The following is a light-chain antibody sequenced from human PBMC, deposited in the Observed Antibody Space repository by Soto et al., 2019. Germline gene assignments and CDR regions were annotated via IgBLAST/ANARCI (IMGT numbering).Light chain of an antibody. CDR2: EVS. Sequence: QSALTQPASVSGSPGQSITISCTGTSSDVGGYNYVSWYQQHPGKAPKLMIYEVSNRPSGVSNRFSGSKSGNPASLTISGIQAEDEADYYCCSYTSSSTRVFGTGTKLTVL. V-gene: IGLV2-14*01. CDR3: CSYTSSSTRV. CDR1: SSDVGGYNY. J-gene: IGLJ1*01.